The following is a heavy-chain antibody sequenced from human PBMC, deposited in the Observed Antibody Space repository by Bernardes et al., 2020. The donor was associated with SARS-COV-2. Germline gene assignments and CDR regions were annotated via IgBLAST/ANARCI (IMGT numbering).Heavy chain of an antibody. CDR2: IYWDDDK. V-gene: IGHV2-5*02. CDR3: AHSPASPILEWLLSGWFDP. D-gene: IGHD3-3*01. CDR1: GFSLSTSGVG. J-gene: IGHJ5*02. Sequence: SGPTLVKPTQTLTLTCTFSGFSLSTSGVGVGWIRQPPGKALEWLALIYWDDDKRYSPSLKSRLTITKDTSKNQVVLTMTNMDPVDTATYYCAHSPASPILEWLLSGWFDPWGQGTLVTVSS.